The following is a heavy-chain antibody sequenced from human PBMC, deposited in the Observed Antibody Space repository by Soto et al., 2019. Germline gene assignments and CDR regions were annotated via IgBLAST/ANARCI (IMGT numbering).Heavy chain of an antibody. CDR1: GFTFDDYA. CDR2: ISWNSGSI. J-gene: IGHJ4*02. Sequence: EVQLVESGGGLVQPGRSLRLSCAASGFTFDDYAMHWVRQAPGKGLEWVSGISWNSGSIGYADSVKGRFTISRDNAKNSLYLQMNSLRAEDTALYYCAKDYSPFGYSSSSGFDYWGQGTLVTVSS. D-gene: IGHD6-6*01. V-gene: IGHV3-9*01. CDR3: AKDYSPFGYSSSSGFDY.